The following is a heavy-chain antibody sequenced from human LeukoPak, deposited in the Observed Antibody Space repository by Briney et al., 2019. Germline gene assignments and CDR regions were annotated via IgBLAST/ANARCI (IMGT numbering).Heavy chain of an antibody. J-gene: IGHJ4*02. D-gene: IGHD2-15*01. CDR2: ISTISTYT. CDR3: VRRYCSSSSCTLDS. Sequence: GGSLRLSCAASGFTFSDYYMSWIRQAPGKGLEWVSYISTISTYTNYADSVKGRFTISRDNAKNSLYLQMNSLRAEDTAVYYCVRRYCSSSSCTLDSWGQGTLVTVSS. CDR1: GFTFSDYY. V-gene: IGHV3-11*06.